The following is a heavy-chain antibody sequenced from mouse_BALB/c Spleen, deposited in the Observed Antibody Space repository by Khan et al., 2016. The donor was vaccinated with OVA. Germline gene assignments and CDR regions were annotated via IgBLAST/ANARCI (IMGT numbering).Heavy chain of an antibody. V-gene: IGHV5-6*01. J-gene: IGHJ3*01. CDR3: ASHLTGSFAY. CDR2: ISSDGDYT. D-gene: IGHD4-1*01. Sequence: EVQLVESGGDLLKPGGSLKLSCAASGFTFSSYSMSWVRQTPDKRLEWVATISSDGDYTYYPDIVKGRFTISRDNAKNTLYLQMSSLKSEDTAMYYCASHLTGSFAYWGQGTLVTVSA. CDR1: GFTFSSYS.